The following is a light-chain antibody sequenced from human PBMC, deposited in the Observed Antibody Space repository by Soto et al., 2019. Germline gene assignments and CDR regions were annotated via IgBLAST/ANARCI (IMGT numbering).Light chain of an antibody. Sequence: QSVLTQPASVSGSPGQSITISCTGTSSNIGGYDFVSWYQQHPGKAPKLMIYEVSNRPSGVSNRFSGSKSGNTASLTISGLRAEDEADYYCSLYTITATRVFGNGTKVTVL. J-gene: IGLJ1*01. CDR1: SSNIGGYDF. V-gene: IGLV2-14*01. CDR3: SLYTITATRV. CDR2: EVS.